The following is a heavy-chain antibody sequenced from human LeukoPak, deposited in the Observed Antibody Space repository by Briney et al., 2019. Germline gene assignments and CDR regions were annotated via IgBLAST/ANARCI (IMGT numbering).Heavy chain of an antibody. CDR3: ASNPGYYDFWSGYLG. Sequence: GGSLRLSCAATGFTFSSFTMNWVRQAPGKGLEWVSSISGTTDTIYYADSVKGRFTISRDNAKNSLYLQMNSLRAEDTAVYYCASNPGYYDFWSGYLGWGQGTLVTVSS. D-gene: IGHD3-3*01. CDR1: GFTFSSFT. CDR2: ISGTTDTI. J-gene: IGHJ4*02. V-gene: IGHV3-48*04.